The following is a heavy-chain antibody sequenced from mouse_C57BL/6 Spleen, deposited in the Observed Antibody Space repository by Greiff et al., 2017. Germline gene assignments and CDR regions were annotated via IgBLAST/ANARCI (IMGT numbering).Heavy chain of an antibody. D-gene: IGHD2-5*01. J-gene: IGHJ4*01. V-gene: IGHV1-82*01. Sequence: VQLQQSGPELVKPGASVKISCKASGYAFSSSWMNWVKQRPGKGLEWIGRIYPGDGDTNYNGKFKGKATLTADKSSSTAYMQLSSLTSEDSAVYFCAPYYSNHYYAMDYWGQGTSVTVSS. CDR2: IYPGDGDT. CDR1: GYAFSSSW. CDR3: APYYSNHYYAMDY.